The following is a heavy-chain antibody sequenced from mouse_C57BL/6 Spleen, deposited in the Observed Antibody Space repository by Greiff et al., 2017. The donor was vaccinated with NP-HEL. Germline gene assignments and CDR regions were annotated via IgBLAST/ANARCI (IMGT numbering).Heavy chain of an antibody. Sequence: QVQLQQPGAELVRPGSSVKLSCKASGYTFTSYWMDWVKQRPGQGLEWIGNIYPSDSETHYNQKFKDKATLTVDKSSSTAYMQLSSLTSEDSAVYYCARRGIYYYGSSHWYFDLWGTGTTVTVSS. J-gene: IGHJ1*03. CDR3: ARRGIYYYGSSHWYFDL. CDR1: GYTFTSYW. V-gene: IGHV1-61*01. D-gene: IGHD1-1*01. CDR2: IYPSDSET.